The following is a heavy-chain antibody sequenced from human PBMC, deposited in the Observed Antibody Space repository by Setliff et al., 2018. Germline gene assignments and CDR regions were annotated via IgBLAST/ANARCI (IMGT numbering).Heavy chain of an antibody. V-gene: IGHV1-69*10. D-gene: IGHD2-21*02. J-gene: IGHJ5*02. CDR1: GGTFSNYA. CDR3: ARAGLLPNWFDP. Sequence: SVKVSCKASGGTFSNYAISWVRQAPGQGLEWMGGIIPILGNTKYSQKFQGRVTITRDTSASTAYMELSSLRSDDTAVDYCARAGLLPNWFDPWGQGTLVTVSS. CDR2: IIPILGNT.